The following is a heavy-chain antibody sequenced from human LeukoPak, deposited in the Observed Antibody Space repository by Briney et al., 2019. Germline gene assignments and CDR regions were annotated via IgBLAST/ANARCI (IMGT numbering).Heavy chain of an antibody. CDR3: ARGADYGGNSHWYFDY. Sequence: GASVKVSCKASGYTFTSYYMHWVRQAPGQGLEWMGWISAYNGNTNYAQKLQGRVTMTTDTSTSTAYMELRSLRSDDTAVYYCARGADYGGNSHWYFDYWGQGTLVTVSS. CDR2: ISAYNGNT. D-gene: IGHD4-23*01. V-gene: IGHV1-18*04. CDR1: GYTFTSYY. J-gene: IGHJ4*02.